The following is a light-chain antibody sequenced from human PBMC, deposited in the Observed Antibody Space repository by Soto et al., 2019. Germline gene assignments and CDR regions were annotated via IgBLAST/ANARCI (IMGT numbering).Light chain of an antibody. Sequence: EIVLTQSPGTLSLSPGERATLSCRASQSVSSYLAWYQQKPGQAPRLLIYDPSTRAPGISARFSGSGSGTDFTLTISSLEPEDFAMYYCQQRSNWPVTFGXGTKVDIK. CDR2: DPS. J-gene: IGKJ1*01. V-gene: IGKV3-11*01. CDR3: QQRSNWPVT. CDR1: QSVSSY.